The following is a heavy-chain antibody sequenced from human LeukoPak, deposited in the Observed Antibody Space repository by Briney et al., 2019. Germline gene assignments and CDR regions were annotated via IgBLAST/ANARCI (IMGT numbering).Heavy chain of an antibody. V-gene: IGHV4-34*01. Sequence: SETLSLTCAVYGGSFSGYYWSWIRQPPGKGLEWIGEINHSGSTNYNPSLKSRVTISVDTSKNQFSLKLSSVTAADTAVYYCARRITMVRGVNTGKNFDYWGQGTLVTVSS. J-gene: IGHJ4*02. D-gene: IGHD3-10*01. CDR1: GGSFSGYY. CDR2: INHSGST. CDR3: ARRITMVRGVNTGKNFDY.